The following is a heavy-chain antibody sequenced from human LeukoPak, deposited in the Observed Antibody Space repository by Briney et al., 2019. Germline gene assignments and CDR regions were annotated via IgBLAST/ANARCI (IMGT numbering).Heavy chain of an antibody. D-gene: IGHD1-26*01. J-gene: IGHJ4*02. CDR2: VSGDGRTT. V-gene: IGHV3-23*01. Sequence: GGSLRLSCAASGFTFNNYAMSWVRQVPGKGLEWVSAVSGDGRTTHYVDSVKGRFTISRDNSRNTLYLQMSSLRAEDTAIYYCAKDSVVRNTGSYYFASWGQGTLVTVSS. CDR3: AKDSVVRNTGSYYFAS. CDR1: GFTFNNYA.